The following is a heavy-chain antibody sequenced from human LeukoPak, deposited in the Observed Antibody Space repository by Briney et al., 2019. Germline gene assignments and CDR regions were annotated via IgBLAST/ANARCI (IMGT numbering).Heavy chain of an antibody. CDR3: ARDHSLSSGQWLVSFDY. D-gene: IGHD6-19*01. CDR2: ISSSSSYI. CDR1: GFTFSSYS. Sequence: PGGSLRLSCAASGFTFSSYSMNWVRQAPGKGLEWVSSISSSSSYIYYADSVKGRFTISRDNAKNSLYLQMNSLRAEDTAVYYCARDHSLSSGQWLVSFDYWGQGTLVTVSS. J-gene: IGHJ4*02. V-gene: IGHV3-21*01.